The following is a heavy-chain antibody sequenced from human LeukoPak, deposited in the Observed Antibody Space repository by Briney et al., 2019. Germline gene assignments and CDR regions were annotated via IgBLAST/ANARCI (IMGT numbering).Heavy chain of an antibody. CDR1: GFTFSSYA. J-gene: IGHJ3*02. Sequence: PGGSLRLSCAASGFTFSSYAMHWVRQAPGKGLEWVAVISYDGSNKYYADSVKGRFTISRDNSKNTLYLQMNSLRAEDTAVYYCARDSSGHHDAFDIWGQGTMVTVSS. CDR3: ARDSSGHHDAFDI. D-gene: IGHD3-22*01. V-gene: IGHV3-30*04. CDR2: ISYDGSNK.